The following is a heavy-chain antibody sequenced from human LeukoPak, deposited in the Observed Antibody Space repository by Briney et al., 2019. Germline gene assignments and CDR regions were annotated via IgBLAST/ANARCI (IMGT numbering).Heavy chain of an antibody. J-gene: IGHJ4*02. CDR3: SRYGKITIAVAQHPSDY. CDR2: ISSSSSYI. Sequence: GGSLRLSCAASGVTLSTYAMSWARQAPGKGLEWVSSISSSSSYIYYADSVKGRFTISRDNAKNSLYLQMNSLRAEDTAVYYCSRYGKITIAVAQHPSDYWGQGTLVTVSS. CDR1: GVTLSTYA. V-gene: IGHV3-21*01. D-gene: IGHD6-19*01.